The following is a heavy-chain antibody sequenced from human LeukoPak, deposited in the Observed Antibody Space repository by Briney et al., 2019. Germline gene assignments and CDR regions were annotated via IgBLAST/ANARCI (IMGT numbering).Heavy chain of an antibody. CDR1: GGSLSSYY. D-gene: IGHD1-26*01. J-gene: IGHJ4*02. Sequence: PSETLSLTCTVSGGSLSSYYWSWIRQPAGKGVAWIGRIYASGNTNYNASHESRVSMSVDTSKNHFSLKLRSVTAADTAVFYCARENSGSYREFDYWGQGTLVTVSS. V-gene: IGHV4-4*07. CDR3: ARENSGSYREFDY. CDR2: IYASGNT.